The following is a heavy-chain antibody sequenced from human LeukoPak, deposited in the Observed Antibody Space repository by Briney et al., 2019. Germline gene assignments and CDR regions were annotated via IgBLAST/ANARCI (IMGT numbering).Heavy chain of an antibody. CDR1: GFTFSRYA. Sequence: PGGSLRLSCAASGFTFSRYAMSWVRQAPGEGLEWVSSLDESGSGRYYSDSVRGRFTISRDNAQNSLFLQMNSLRAEDTAIYYCAIAYGLDVWGQGTTVTVS. V-gene: IGHV3-23*05. CDR2: LDESGSGR. CDR3: AIAYGLDV. J-gene: IGHJ6*02.